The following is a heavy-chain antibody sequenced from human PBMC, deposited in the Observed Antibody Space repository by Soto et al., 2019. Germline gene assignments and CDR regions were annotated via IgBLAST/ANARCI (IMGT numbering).Heavy chain of an antibody. CDR1: GFTFSSYS. J-gene: IGHJ4*02. CDR3: VKEDFRARPVDY. D-gene: IGHD3-3*01. CDR2: IGDSGVKT. V-gene: IGHV3-23*01. Sequence: GGSLRLSCVGSGFTFSSYSLSWVRQAPGKGLEWVSSIGDSGVKTYYADSVKSRFTISRDNSKNSLYLQMSCLRAEDTALYYCVKEDFRARPVDYWGRGTLVTVTS.